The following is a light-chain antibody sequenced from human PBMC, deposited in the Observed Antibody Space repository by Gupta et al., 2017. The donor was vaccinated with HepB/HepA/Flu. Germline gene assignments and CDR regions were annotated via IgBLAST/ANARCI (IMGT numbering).Light chain of an antibody. V-gene: IGKV3-15*01. CDR1: QNINTN. CDR3: QQDNNWPRT. J-gene: IGKJ1*01. CDR2: GAS. Sequence: IVMTQSPATLSVSPGERATLSCRASQNINTNLAWYQQKPGQAPRLLIYGASARATGFPARFSGRGSGTDFTLTISSLQSEDFAVYYCQQDNNWPRTFGQGTKVEI.